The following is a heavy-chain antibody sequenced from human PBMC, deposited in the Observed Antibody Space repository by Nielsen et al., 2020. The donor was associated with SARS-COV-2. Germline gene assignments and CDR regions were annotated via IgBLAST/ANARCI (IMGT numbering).Heavy chain of an antibody. D-gene: IGHD2-2*01. CDR2: IWYDGSNK. CDR3: ASGQYCSSTSCYDAFDI. J-gene: IGHJ3*02. Sequence: GESLKISCAASGFTFYTYDMHGVRQAPGKGLEWVAVIWYDGSNKYYADSVKGRFTISRDNSKNTLYLQMNSLRAEDTAVYYCASGQYCSSTSCYDAFDIWGQGTMVTVSS. V-gene: IGHV3-33*08. CDR1: GFTFYTYD.